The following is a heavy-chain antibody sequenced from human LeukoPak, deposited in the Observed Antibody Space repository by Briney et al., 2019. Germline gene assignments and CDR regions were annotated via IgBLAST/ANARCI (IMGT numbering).Heavy chain of an antibody. CDR1: GYTFTSYD. CDR3: ARGPRVPNTLFDY. J-gene: IGHJ4*02. Sequence: GASVEVSCKASGYTFTSYDINWVRQATGQGLEWMGWMNPNSGNTGYAQKFQGRVTITRNTSISTAYMELSSLRSEDTAVYYCARGPRVPNTLFDYWGQGTLVTVSS. CDR2: MNPNSGNT. V-gene: IGHV1-8*03. D-gene: IGHD2-15*01.